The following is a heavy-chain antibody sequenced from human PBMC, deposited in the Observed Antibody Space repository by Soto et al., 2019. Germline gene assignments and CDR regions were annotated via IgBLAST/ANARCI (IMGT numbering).Heavy chain of an antibody. CDR1: GYTLTSYY. V-gene: IGHV1-46*01. J-gene: IGHJ1*01. Sequence: ASVKVSCKAPGYTLTSYYMHWVRQAPGQGLEWMGIINPSGGSTNYAQKFQGRVTMTRDTSTSTVYMELSSLRSEDTAVYYCAKCGYDSSGRLLRYFQHWGQGTLVTVSS. D-gene: IGHD3-22*01. CDR3: AKCGYDSSGRLLRYFQH. CDR2: INPSGGST.